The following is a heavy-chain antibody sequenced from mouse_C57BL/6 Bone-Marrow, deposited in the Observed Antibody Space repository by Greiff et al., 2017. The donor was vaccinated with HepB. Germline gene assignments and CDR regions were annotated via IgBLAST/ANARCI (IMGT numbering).Heavy chain of an antibody. J-gene: IGHJ1*03. CDR2: ISGGGGNT. CDR1: GFTFSSYT. CDR3: ARQHYYYGSSYWYFDV. D-gene: IGHD1-1*01. Sequence: EVKLVESGGGLVKPGGSLKLSCAASGFTFSSYTMSWVRQTPEKRLEWVATISGGGGNTYYPDSVKGRFTISRDNAKNTLYLQMSSLRSEDTALYYCARQHYYYGSSYWYFDVWGTGTTVTVSS. V-gene: IGHV5-9*01.